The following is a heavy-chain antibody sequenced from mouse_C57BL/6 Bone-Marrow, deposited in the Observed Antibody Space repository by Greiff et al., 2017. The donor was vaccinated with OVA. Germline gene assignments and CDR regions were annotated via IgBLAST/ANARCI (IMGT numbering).Heavy chain of an antibody. CDR2: IYPGDGDT. J-gene: IGHJ4*01. CDR1: GYAFSSSW. D-gene: IGHD2-4*01. Sequence: QVQLKQSGPELVKPGASVKISCKASGYAFSSSWMNWVKQRPGKGLEWIGRIYPGDGDTNYNGKFKGKATLTADKSSSTAYMQLSSLTSEDSAVYFCARNDYDFYYYAMDYWGQGTSVTVSS. V-gene: IGHV1-82*01. CDR3: ARNDYDFYYYAMDY.